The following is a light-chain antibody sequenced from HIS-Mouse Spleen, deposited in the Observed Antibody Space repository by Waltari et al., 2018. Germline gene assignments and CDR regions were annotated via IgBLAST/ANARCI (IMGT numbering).Light chain of an antibody. CDR1: ALPKNY. Sequence: SYELTQPPSVSVSPGQTARITCSGDALPKNYAYWYQQKSGQAPVLVIYEDSKRPSGIPERFSGSNSGNTATLTISRVEAGDEADYYCQVWDSSSDPSYVFGTGTKVTVL. J-gene: IGLJ1*01. CDR3: QVWDSSSDPSYV. V-gene: IGLV3-10*01. CDR2: EDS.